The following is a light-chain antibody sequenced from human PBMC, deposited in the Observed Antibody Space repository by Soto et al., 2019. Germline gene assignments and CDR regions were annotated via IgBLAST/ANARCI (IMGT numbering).Light chain of an antibody. V-gene: IGKV1-5*03. CDR3: QQYNSYALT. CDR1: QSISSW. CDR2: KAS. J-gene: IGKJ4*01. Sequence: DIQMTQSPSTLSASVGDRVTITCRASQSISSWLAWYQQKPGKAPKLLIYKASSLESGVPSRFSGSGSGTEIPLTISNLQPDDFATYYCQQYNSYALTFGGGTKVEIK.